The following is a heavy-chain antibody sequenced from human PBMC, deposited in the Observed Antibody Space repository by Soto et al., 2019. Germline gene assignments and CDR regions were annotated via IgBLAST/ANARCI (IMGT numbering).Heavy chain of an antibody. J-gene: IGHJ4*02. Sequence: GASVKVSCKASGYTFTSYGISWVRQAPGQGLEWMGWISAYNGNTNYAQKLQGRVTMTTDTSTSTAYMELRSLRSDDTAVYYCARSTDIAVSTSVRYFDYWGQGTLLTVSS. CDR3: ARSTDIAVSTSVRYFDY. CDR2: ISAYNGNT. V-gene: IGHV1-18*04. CDR1: GYTFTSYG. D-gene: IGHD2-15*01.